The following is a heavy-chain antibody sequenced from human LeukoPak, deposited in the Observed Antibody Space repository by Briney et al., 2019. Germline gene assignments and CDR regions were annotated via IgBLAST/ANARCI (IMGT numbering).Heavy chain of an antibody. CDR1: GFTLSGYE. D-gene: IGHD1-14*01. CDR2: ISSSGITI. V-gene: IGHV3-48*03. CDR3: ARDNRREGFDP. J-gene: IGHJ5*02. Sequence: GGSPRLSCAASGFTLSGYEMNRVPEAPGTGVGWGSYISSSGITIYSTDSVKGRFTTSRDNAQNPLYLQMNSLRAEDTAGYYCARDNRREGFDPWVQGTLVTVSS.